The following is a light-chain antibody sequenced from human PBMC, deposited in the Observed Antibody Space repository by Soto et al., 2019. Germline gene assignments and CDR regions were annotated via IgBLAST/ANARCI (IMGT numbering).Light chain of an antibody. Sequence: ETVLTQSPGTLSLSPGARAPLSCRASQTVGTYLAWYQQKPGQAPRLLVFGASSRATGVPDRFSGSGSGTDFTLTISGLEPEDFALYYCQQYHNSPLTFGQGTKVDIK. J-gene: IGKJ1*01. V-gene: IGKV3-20*01. CDR1: QTVGTY. CDR3: QQYHNSPLT. CDR2: GAS.